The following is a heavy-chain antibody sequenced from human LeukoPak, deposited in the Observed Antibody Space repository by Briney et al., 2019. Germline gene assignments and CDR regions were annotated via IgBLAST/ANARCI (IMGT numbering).Heavy chain of an antibody. J-gene: IGHJ4*02. CDR1: GFTFSSYE. V-gene: IGHV3-48*03. D-gene: IGHD2-8*02. CDR3: TLVPLG. CDR2: ISNSGTIM. Sequence: PGGSLRLSCAASGFTFSSYEMNWVRQALGKGLEWISYISNSGTIMYYAASVKGRFTISRDDAKSSLYLQLNSLRAEDTAVYYCTLVPLGWGQGTLVTVSS.